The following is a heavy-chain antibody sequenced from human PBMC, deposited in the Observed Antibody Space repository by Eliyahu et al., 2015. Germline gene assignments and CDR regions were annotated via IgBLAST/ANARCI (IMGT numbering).Heavy chain of an antibody. Sequence: QVHLVQSGAEVKKPGASVKVSCKASGYTFTSHXLHWVRQAPGQGLEWIGRLDPSLNSATYAQKFQVRVTMTRDTSTSTVYMEMNSLRYEDTAIYYCARGVSYDASDIWGQGTMVTVSS. D-gene: IGHD3-10*01. V-gene: IGHV1-46*01. CDR2: LDPSLNSA. CDR1: GYTFTSHX. CDR3: ARGVSYDASDI. J-gene: IGHJ3*02.